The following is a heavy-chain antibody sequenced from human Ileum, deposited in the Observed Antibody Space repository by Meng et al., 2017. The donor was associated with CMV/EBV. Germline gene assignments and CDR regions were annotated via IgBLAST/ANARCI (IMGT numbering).Heavy chain of an antibody. CDR3: AREMSSCSNSIRYGVDS. Sequence: VQRQDAGPGLVKPSETLALTGTVSGDSIRSYYWSWIRQPAGKGLEWIGRIYNSGSTNYNLSLKSRVTMSVDTSKNQFSLKLTSVTAADTAIYYCAREMSSCSNSIRYGVDSWGQGTLVTVSS. J-gene: IGHJ4*02. D-gene: IGHD2-2*01. V-gene: IGHV4-4*07. CDR1: GDSIRSYY. CDR2: IYNSGST.